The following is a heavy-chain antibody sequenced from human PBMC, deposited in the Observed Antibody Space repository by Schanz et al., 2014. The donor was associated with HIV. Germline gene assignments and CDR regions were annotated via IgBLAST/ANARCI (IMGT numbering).Heavy chain of an antibody. Sequence: QVQLVQSGAEVKKPGASVRVSCKASGYTFTTYYIHWVRQAPGQGLEWMGWISAYNGNTNYAQKFQGRLTMTTDTSTSTAYMELRSLTSDDTAVYYCARGERTVHDAFDIWGQGTMVTVS. J-gene: IGHJ3*02. D-gene: IGHD4-17*01. CDR1: GYTFTTYY. CDR3: ARGERTVHDAFDI. CDR2: ISAYNGNT. V-gene: IGHV1-18*04.